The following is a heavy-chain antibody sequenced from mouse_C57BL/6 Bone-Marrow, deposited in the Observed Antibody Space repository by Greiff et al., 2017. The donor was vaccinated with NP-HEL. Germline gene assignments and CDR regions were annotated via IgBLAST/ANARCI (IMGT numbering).Heavy chain of an antibody. J-gene: IGHJ4*01. V-gene: IGHV1-62-2*01. CDR3: ARHDFPYYYGSSSYAMDY. Sequence: QVQLQQSGAELVKPGASVKLSCKASGYAFTEYTIHWVKQRSGQGLEWIGWFYPGSGSIKYNEKFKDKATLTADKSSSTVYMELSRLTSEDSAVYFCARHDFPYYYGSSSYAMDYWGQGTSGTVSS. D-gene: IGHD1-1*01. CDR2: FYPGSGSI. CDR1: GYAFTEYT.